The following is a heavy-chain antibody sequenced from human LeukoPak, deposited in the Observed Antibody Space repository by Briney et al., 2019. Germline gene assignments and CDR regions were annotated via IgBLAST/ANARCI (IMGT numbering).Heavy chain of an antibody. CDR2: INSDGSVT. J-gene: IGHJ4*02. CDR3: ARGTPSDY. Sequence: PGGSLRLSCAASGFTFSSYWMHWVRQAPGEGLVWVSRINSDGSVTSYADSVKGRFTISRDNAKNMLYLQMNSLRAEDTAVYYCARGTPSDYWGQGTLVTVSS. V-gene: IGHV3-74*01. CDR1: GFTFSSYW.